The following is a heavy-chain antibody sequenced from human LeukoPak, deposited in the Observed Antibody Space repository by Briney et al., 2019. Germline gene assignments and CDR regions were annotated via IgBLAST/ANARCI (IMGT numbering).Heavy chain of an antibody. CDR1: GDSVSGFY. CDR3: VLAPNSNWFDF. CDR2: IHYSGNS. D-gene: IGHD2-8*01. V-gene: IGHV4-59*08. J-gene: IGHJ5*01. Sequence: SETLSLTCSVSGDSVSGFYWNWIRQSPGTGLEWIGNIHYSGNSNYNPSLKSCVTMSIDTSRNQFFLKLNSVTAADTAVYYCVLAPNSNWFDFWGQGTQVTVSS.